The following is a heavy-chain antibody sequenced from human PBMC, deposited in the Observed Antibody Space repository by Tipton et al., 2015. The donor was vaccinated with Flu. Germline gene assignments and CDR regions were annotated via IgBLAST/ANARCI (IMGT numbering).Heavy chain of an antibody. CDR1: GYSFTSYW. CDR3: ARHRDYDFWSGSS. J-gene: IGHJ4*02. V-gene: IGHV5-10-1*01. CDR2: IDPSDSYT. D-gene: IGHD3-3*01. Sequence: LVQSGAEVKKPGESLRISCKGSGYSFTSYWISWVRQMPGKGLEWMGRIDPSDSYTNYSPSFQGHVTISADKSISTAYLQWSSLKASGTAMHYCARHRDYDFWSGSSWGQGTLVTVSS.